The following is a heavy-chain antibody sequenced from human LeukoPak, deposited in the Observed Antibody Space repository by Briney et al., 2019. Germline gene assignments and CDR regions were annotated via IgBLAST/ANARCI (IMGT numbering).Heavy chain of an antibody. Sequence: SQTLSLTCTVSGGSISSGAHYWSWIRQHPGKGLEWIGYINYSGSTSYNPSLKSRFTISVDTSKNQFSLKLSSVTAADTAVYYCARGVSGEGYWGQGTLVTVSS. V-gene: IGHV4-31*03. CDR1: GGSISSGAHY. J-gene: IGHJ4*02. CDR2: INYSGST. CDR3: ARGVSGEGY. D-gene: IGHD3-10*01.